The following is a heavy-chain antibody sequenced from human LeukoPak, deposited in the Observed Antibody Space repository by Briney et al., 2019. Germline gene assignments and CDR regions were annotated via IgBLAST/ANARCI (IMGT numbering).Heavy chain of an antibody. V-gene: IGHV4-34*01. Sequence: SETLSLTCAVYGGSFSGYYWSWIRQPPGKGLEWIGEINHSGSTNYNPSLKSRVTISVDTSKNQFSLKLSSVTAADTAVYYCAKRGRIAVAGTIPRAGWFDPWGQGTLVTVSS. CDR2: INHSGST. CDR3: AKRGRIAVAGTIPRAGWFDP. J-gene: IGHJ5*02. CDR1: GGSFSGYY. D-gene: IGHD6-19*01.